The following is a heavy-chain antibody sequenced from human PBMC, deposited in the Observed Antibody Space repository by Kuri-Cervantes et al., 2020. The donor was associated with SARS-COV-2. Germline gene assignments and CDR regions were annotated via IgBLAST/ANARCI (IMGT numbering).Heavy chain of an antibody. CDR2: ISYDGSNK. CDR3: AKDWGFTGYSSSWCMLDY. Sequence: WSLRLSCAASGFTFSSYAMHWVRQAPGKGLEWVAVISYDGSNKYYADSVKGRFTISRDNSKNTLYLQMDSLRAEDTAVYYCAKDWGFTGYSSSWCMLDYWGQGTLVTVSS. J-gene: IGHJ4*02. D-gene: IGHD6-13*01. V-gene: IGHV3-30-3*01. CDR1: GFTFSSYA.